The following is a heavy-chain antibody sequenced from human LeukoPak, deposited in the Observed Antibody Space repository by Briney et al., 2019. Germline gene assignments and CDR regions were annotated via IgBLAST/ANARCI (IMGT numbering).Heavy chain of an antibody. CDR2: ISYEGNNE. D-gene: IGHD1-26*01. J-gene: IGHJ3*02. Sequence: PGTSLRLSCAASGFTFSSYGMHWVRQAPGKGLEWVAAISYEGNNEYYADSVKGRFTIFRDNSENTLYLQMNSLRAEDTAVYYCASGLEWELPRYLVGDAFDIWGQGTMVTVSS. CDR3: ASGLEWELPRYLVGDAFDI. CDR1: GFTFSSYG. V-gene: IGHV3-30*03.